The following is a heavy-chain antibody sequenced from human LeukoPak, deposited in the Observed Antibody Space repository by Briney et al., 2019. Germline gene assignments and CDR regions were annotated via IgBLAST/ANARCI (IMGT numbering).Heavy chain of an antibody. CDR3: ARQTGTRRIYYYYYMDV. V-gene: IGHV4-34*01. J-gene: IGHJ6*03. Sequence: SETLSLTCAVYGGSFSGYYWSWIRQPPGKWLEWIGEINHSGSTNYNPSLKSRVTISVDTSKNQFSLKLSSVTAADTAVYYCARQTGTRRIYYYYYMDVWGKGTTVTISS. CDR2: INHSGST. CDR1: GGSFSGYY. D-gene: IGHD1-1*01.